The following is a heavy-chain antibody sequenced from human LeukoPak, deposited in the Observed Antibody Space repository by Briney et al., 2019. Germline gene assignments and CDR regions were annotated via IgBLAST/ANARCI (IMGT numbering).Heavy chain of an antibody. Sequence: ASVKVSCKASGYTFTTYAIHWVRQAPGQRLEWMGWISTYNDDRKYSPKFQGTVTITTDTSASTAYLELSSLRSEDAAVYYCARDRSSFSYAFDIWGQGTMVTISS. CDR1: GYTFTTYA. CDR3: ARDRSSFSYAFDI. D-gene: IGHD6-6*01. CDR2: ISTYNDDR. V-gene: IGHV1-3*04. J-gene: IGHJ3*02.